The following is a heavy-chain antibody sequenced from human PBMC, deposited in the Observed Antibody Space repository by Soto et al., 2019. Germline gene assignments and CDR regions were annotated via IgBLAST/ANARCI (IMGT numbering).Heavy chain of an antibody. CDR3: ARFHSYCSSTSCYVFPLDI. J-gene: IGHJ3*02. CDR2: MNPNSGNT. Sequence: ASVKVSCKASGYTFTSYDINWVRQATGQGLEWMGWMNPNSGNTGYAQKFQGRVTMTRNTSISTAYMELSSLRSEDTAVYYCARFHSYCSSTSCYVFPLDIWGQGTMVTVSS. D-gene: IGHD2-2*01. V-gene: IGHV1-8*01. CDR1: GYTFTSYD.